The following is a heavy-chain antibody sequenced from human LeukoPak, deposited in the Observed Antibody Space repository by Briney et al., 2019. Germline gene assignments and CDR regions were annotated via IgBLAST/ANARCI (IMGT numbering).Heavy chain of an antibody. J-gene: IGHJ3*02. D-gene: IGHD2/OR15-2a*01. CDR3: ARTSMRAFDT. Sequence: GGSLRLSCTASGFTFSSYSMNWVRQAPGKGLEWVSYISSSSSTIYYADSVRGRFTISRDNGKNSLYLQMNSLRDEDTAVCYCARTSMRAFDTWGQGTMVTVSS. CDR1: GFTFSSYS. V-gene: IGHV3-48*02. CDR2: ISSSSSTI.